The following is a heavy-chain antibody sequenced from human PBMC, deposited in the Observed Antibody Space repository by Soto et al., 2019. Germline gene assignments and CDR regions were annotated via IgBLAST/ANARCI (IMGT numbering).Heavy chain of an antibody. Sequence: SETLSLTCAVYGGSFSGYYWSWIRQPPGKGLEWIGEINHSGSTNYNPSLKSRVTISVDTSKNQFSLKLSSVTAADTAVYYCARGFWRGDVDSSGWYGFDYWGQGTLVTVSS. CDR3: ARGFWRGDVDSSGWYGFDY. V-gene: IGHV4-34*01. CDR2: INHSGST. D-gene: IGHD6-19*01. J-gene: IGHJ4*02. CDR1: GGSFSGYY.